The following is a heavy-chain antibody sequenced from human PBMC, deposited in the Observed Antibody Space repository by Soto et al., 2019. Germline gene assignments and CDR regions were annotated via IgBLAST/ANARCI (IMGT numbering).Heavy chain of an antibody. V-gene: IGHV4-39*01. CDR2: VHSGGGT. Sequence: PSETLSLTCTVSHGSITSGDYFWAWIRQPPGKGLEFIGSVHSGGGTYYSPSLKSRASISIDKSKNQFSLKLTSVNAGDTAVYFCASVVVGATRQTGSDHWGQGTLVTVSS. J-gene: IGHJ4*02. CDR1: HGSITSGDYF. CDR3: ASVVVGATRQTGSDH. D-gene: IGHD2-15*01.